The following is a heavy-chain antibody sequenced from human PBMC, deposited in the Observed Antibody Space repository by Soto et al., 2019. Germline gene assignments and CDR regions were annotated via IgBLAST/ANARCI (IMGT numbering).Heavy chain of an antibody. V-gene: IGHV4-39*01. CDR3: ARHHYYGSRPPRPNWFDP. J-gene: IGHJ5*02. CDR1: GGSISSSSYY. D-gene: IGHD3-10*01. Sequence: SETLSLTCTVSGGSISSSSYYWGWIRQPPGKGLEWIGSIYYSGSTYYNPSLKSRVTISVDTSKNQFSLKLSSVTAADTAVYYCARHHYYGSRPPRPNWFDPWGQGTLVTVSS. CDR2: IYYSGST.